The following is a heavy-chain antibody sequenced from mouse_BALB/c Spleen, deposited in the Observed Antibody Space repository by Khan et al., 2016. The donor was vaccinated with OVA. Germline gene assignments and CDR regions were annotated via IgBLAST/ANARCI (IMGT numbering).Heavy chain of an antibody. CDR3: ARQGGIYDGPFDY. J-gene: IGHJ2*01. CDR1: GFTFSNYA. CDR2: VSSGGSFT. D-gene: IGHD2-3*01. V-gene: IGHV5-9-3*01. Sequence: EVELVESGGGLVKPGGSLKLSCAASGFTFSNYAMSWVRQTPEKRLEWVATVSSGGSFTYSPDSVKGRVTISRDTATNTLYLQMSSLRSEDTARYYCARQGGIYDGPFDYWGQGTTLTVSS.